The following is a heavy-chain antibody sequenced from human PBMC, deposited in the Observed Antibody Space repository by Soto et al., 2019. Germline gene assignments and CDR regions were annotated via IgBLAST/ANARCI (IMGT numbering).Heavy chain of an antibody. CDR2: ISGSAGST. D-gene: IGHD6-13*01. J-gene: IGHJ4*02. CDR3: AKEEGSTWYPTDY. Sequence: GGSLRLSCAASGFDFSNYAMSWVRQAPGKGLEWVSVISGSAGSTFYADSVKGRFTVSRDNSQNTLYLQMNSLRVEDTAVYYYAKEEGSTWYPTDYWGQGTLVTVSS. CDR1: GFDFSNYA. V-gene: IGHV3-23*01.